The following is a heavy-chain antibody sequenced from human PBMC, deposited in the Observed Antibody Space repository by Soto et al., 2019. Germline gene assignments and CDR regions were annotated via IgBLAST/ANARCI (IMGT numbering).Heavy chain of an antibody. CDR1: GYTFTSYD. CDR2: MNPNSGNT. J-gene: IGHJ5*02. V-gene: IGHV1-8*01. Sequence: ASVKVSCKASGYTFTSYDINWVRQATGQGLEWMGWMNPNSGNTGYAQNFQGRVTMTRNTSISTAYMELSSLRSEDTAVYYCARVKAYDILTGYSTWFDPWGQGTLVTVSS. D-gene: IGHD3-9*01. CDR3: ARVKAYDILTGYSTWFDP.